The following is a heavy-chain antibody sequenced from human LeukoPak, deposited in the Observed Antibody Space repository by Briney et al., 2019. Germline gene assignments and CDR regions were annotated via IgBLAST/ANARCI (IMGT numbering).Heavy chain of an antibody. Sequence: SSETLSLTCTVSGGSISSSSYYWGWIRQPPGKGLEWIGSIYYSGSTYYNPSLKSRVTISVDTSKNQFSLKLSSVTAADTAVYYCARDGAVDNDAFDIWGQGTMVTVSS. V-gene: IGHV4-39*07. CDR3: ARDGAVDNDAFDI. CDR1: GGSISSSSYY. J-gene: IGHJ3*02. D-gene: IGHD5-12*01. CDR2: IYYSGST.